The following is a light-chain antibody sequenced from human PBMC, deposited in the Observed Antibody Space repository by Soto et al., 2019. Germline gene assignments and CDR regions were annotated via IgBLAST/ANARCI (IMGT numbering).Light chain of an antibody. CDR3: QKYNSAPWT. CDR1: QGITNY. J-gene: IGKJ1*01. V-gene: IGKV1-27*01. CDR2: GAS. Sequence: DIQMTQSPSSLSASVGDRVTITCRASQGITNYVAWYQHRPGRVPKLLIYGASTLQSGVPSRFSGSGSGTDFTLTIGSLQPEDVATYYCQKYNSAPWTFGQRTKVEIK.